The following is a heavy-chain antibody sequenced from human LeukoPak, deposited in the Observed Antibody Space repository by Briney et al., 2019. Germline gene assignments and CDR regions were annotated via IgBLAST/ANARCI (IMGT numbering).Heavy chain of an antibody. CDR1: GGSFSGYY. J-gene: IGHJ4*02. V-gene: IGHV4-34*01. D-gene: IGHD3-22*01. CDR2: INHSGST. Sequence: SETLSLTCAVYGGSFSGYYWSWIRQPPGEGLEWIGEINHSGSTNYNPSLKSRVTISVDTSKNQFSLKLSSVTAADTAVYYCASKDYYDSSGYYRDYWGQGTLVTVSS. CDR3: ASKDYYDSSGYYRDY.